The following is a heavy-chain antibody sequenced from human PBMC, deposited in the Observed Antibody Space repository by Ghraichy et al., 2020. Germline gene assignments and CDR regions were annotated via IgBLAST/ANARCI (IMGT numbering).Heavy chain of an antibody. Sequence: SETLSLTCTVSGGSISSSSYYWGWIRQPPGKGLEWIGSIYYSGSTYYNPSLKSRVSISVDTSKNQFSLKLRSVTAADTAVFYCARQDVVTTDIDFWGQGTLVTVSS. CDR3: ARQDVVTTDIDF. V-gene: IGHV4-39*01. D-gene: IGHD2-21*02. CDR2: IYYSGST. J-gene: IGHJ4*02. CDR1: GGSISSSSYY.